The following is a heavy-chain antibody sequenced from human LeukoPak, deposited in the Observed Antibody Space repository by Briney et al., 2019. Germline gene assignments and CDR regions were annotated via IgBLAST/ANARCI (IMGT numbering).Heavy chain of an antibody. J-gene: IGHJ4*02. CDR1: GYTFTGYY. Sequence: APVKVSCKASGYTFTGYYMHWVRQAPGQGLEWMGWINPNSGGTNYAQKFQGRVTMTRDTSISTAYMELSRLRSDDTAVYYCARPGATTGYSSGWYSYWGQGTLVTVS. CDR2: INPNSGGT. CDR3: ARPGATTGYSSGWYSY. V-gene: IGHV1-2*02. D-gene: IGHD6-19*01.